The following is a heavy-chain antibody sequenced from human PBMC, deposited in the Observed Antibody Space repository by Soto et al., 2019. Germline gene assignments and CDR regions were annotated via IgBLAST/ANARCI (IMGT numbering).Heavy chain of an antibody. CDR1: GYTFTGYC. V-gene: IGHV1-18*01. J-gene: IGHJ6*02. CDR2: ISASNGNT. Sequence: ASVKVSCKASGYTFTGYCINWVRQAPGQGLEWMGWISASNGNTNYAQKFQGRVTMTTDTSTTTANMELRSLRSDDTAVYYCARGTAATDKVNYGLDVWGQGTTVTVSS. CDR3: ARGTAATDKVNYGLDV. D-gene: IGHD5-18*01.